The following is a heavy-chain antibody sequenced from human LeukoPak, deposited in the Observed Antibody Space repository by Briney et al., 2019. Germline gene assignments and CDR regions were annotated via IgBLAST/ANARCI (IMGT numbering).Heavy chain of an antibody. CDR1: GFTFSSYG. CDR3: AKVTNEYYDFWSGYYTNYYYGMDV. V-gene: IGHV3-33*06. CDR2: IWYDGSNK. J-gene: IGHJ6*02. D-gene: IGHD3-3*01. Sequence: GGSLRLSCAASGFTFSSYGMHWVRQAPGKGLEWVAVIWYDGSNKYYADSVKGRFTISRDNSKNTLYLQMNSLRAEDTAVYYCAKVTNEYYDFWSGYYTNYYYGMDVWGQGTTVTVSS.